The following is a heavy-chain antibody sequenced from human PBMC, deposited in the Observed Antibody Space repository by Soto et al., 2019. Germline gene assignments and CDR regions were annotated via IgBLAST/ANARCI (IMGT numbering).Heavy chain of an antibody. CDR1: GGSISSYY. Sequence: PSETLSLTCTVSGGSISSYYWSWIRQPPGKGLEWIGYIYYSGSTNYNPSLKSRVTISVDTSKNQFSLKLSSVTAADTAVYYCARVLFIYPEYYYDSSGYPGAGAFDIWGQGTMVTVSS. J-gene: IGHJ3*02. CDR2: IYYSGST. D-gene: IGHD3-22*01. CDR3: ARVLFIYPEYYYDSSGYPGAGAFDI. V-gene: IGHV4-59*01.